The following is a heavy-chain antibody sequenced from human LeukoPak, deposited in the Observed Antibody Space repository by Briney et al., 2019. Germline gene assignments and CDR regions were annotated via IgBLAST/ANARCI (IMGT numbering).Heavy chain of an antibody. D-gene: IGHD6-13*01. CDR2: ISYDGSNK. J-gene: IGHJ5*02. CDR3: ARDRPGGSWYQQSGNWFDP. Sequence: GRSLRLSCAASGFTFSSYAMHWVRQAPGKGLEWVAVISYDGSNKYYADSVKGRFTISRDNSKNTLYLQMNSLRAEDTAVYYCARDRPGGSWYQQSGNWFDPWGQGTLVTVSS. V-gene: IGHV3-30-3*01. CDR1: GFTFSSYA.